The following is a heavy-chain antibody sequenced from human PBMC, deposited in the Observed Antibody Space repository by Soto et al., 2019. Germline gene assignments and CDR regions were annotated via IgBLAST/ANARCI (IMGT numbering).Heavy chain of an antibody. CDR3: ASHSLRYFDWAPYYHGMDV. J-gene: IGHJ6*02. V-gene: IGHV3-11*05. CDR2: ISGSSSYI. D-gene: IGHD3-9*01. CDR1: GFTFSDYY. Sequence: QVQLVESGGGLVKPGGSLRLSCAASGFTFSDYYMSWIRQAPGKGLEWVSFISGSSSYIKYADSVKGRFTISRDNARNSLHLQMTSLRAEDTAVYYCASHSLRYFDWAPYYHGMDVWGQGTTVTVSS.